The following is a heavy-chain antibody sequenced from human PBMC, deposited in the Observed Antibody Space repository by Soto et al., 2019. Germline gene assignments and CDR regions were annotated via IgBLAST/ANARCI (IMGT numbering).Heavy chain of an antibody. Sequence: PSETLSLTCSVYGGSFSGYYWSWIRQPPGKGPEWIGEINHRGSTNYNPSLKSPVTISVDTSKNQFSLKLSYVTAAETAVYYCARAPSSHCSSTSCPPRPNWFDPWGQGTLVTVSS. J-gene: IGHJ5*02. V-gene: IGHV4-34*01. CDR1: GGSFSGYY. CDR3: ARAPSSHCSSTSCPPRPNWFDP. D-gene: IGHD2-2*01. CDR2: INHRGST.